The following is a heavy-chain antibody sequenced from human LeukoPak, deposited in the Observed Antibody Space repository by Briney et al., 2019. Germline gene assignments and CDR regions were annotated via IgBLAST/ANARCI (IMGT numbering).Heavy chain of an antibody. CDR3: ARESKGPPYFDY. CDR2: IIPIFGTA. V-gene: IGHV1-69*13. CDR1: GYTFTSYG. J-gene: IGHJ4*02. D-gene: IGHD4-11*01. Sequence: SVKVSCKASGYTFTSYGISWVRQAPGQGLEWMGGIIPIFGTANYAQKFQGRVTITADESTSTAYMELSSLRSEDTAVYYCARESKGPPYFDYWGQGTLVTVSS.